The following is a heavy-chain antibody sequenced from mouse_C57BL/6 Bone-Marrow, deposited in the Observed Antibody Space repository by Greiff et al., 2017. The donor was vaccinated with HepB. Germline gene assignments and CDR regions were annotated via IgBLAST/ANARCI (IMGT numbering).Heavy chain of an antibody. Sequence: EVKLQQSGAELVRPGASVKLSCTASGFNIKDDYMHWVKQRPEQGLEWIGWIDPENGDTEYASKFQGKATITADTSSNTAYLQLSSLTSEDTAVYYCTTSYYYGSERFAYWGQGTLVTVSA. CDR3: TTSYYYGSERFAY. CDR2: IDPENGDT. CDR1: GFNIKDDY. J-gene: IGHJ3*01. D-gene: IGHD1-1*01. V-gene: IGHV14-4*01.